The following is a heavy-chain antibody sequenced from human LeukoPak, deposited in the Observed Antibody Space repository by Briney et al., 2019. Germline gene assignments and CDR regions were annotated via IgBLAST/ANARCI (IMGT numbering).Heavy chain of an antibody. D-gene: IGHD6-13*01. CDR2: IYHSGST. CDR3: ARLPGSSSWYYFDY. J-gene: IGHJ4*02. CDR1: GYSISSGYY. Sequence: SETLSLTCAVSGYSISSGYYWGWIRQPPGKGLEWIGSIYHSGSTYYNPSLKSRVTISVDTSKNQFSLKLSSVTAADTAVYCCARLPGSSSWYYFDYWGQGTLVTVSS. V-gene: IGHV4-38-2*01.